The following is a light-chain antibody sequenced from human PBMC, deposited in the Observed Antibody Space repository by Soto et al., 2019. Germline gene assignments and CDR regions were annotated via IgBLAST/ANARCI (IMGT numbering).Light chain of an antibody. CDR3: QQYGSSPPR. J-gene: IGKJ1*01. CDR2: GAS. V-gene: IGKV3-20*01. CDR1: QSISRY. Sequence: FTQSLGTVSLSPRKRTTLSCRASQSISRYLAWYQQKPGQGPRLLIYGASSRATGTPDRFSGSGSGTDFTLTINRLEPEDFALYCCQQYGSSPPRFGQGCKVDI.